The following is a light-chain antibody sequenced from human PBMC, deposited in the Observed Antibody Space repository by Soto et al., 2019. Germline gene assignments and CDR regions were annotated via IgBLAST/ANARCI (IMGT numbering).Light chain of an antibody. V-gene: IGLV2-8*01. CDR1: SSDVGGYNY. Sequence: QSALTQPPSASGSPGQSVTISCTGTSSDVGGYNYVSWYQHHPGKAPKLVIYEVTKRPSGVPDRFSGSKSGNTASLSVSGLQAEDEADYYCSSYAGRSSWVFGGGTQLTVL. CDR2: EVT. J-gene: IGLJ3*02. CDR3: SSYAGRSSWV.